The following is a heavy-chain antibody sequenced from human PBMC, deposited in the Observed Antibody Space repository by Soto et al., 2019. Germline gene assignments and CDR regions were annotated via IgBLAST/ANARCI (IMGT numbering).Heavy chain of an antibody. CDR1: GGTFSSYA. J-gene: IGHJ6*02. D-gene: IGHD5-12*01. V-gene: IGHV1-69*01. CDR3: ARKIPSGYDLSHYYYYGMDV. Sequence: QVQLVQSGAEVKKPGSSVKVSCKASGGTFSSYAISWVRQAPGQGLEWMGGIIPIFGTANYAQKFQGRVTIPADESTSTAYMELSSLRSEDTAVYYCARKIPSGYDLSHYYYYGMDVWGQGTTVTVYS. CDR2: IIPIFGTA.